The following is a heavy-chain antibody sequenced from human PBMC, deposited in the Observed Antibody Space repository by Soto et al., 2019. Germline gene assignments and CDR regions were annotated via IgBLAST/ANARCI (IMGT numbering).Heavy chain of an antibody. CDR2: ISYSGST. V-gene: IGHV4-61*01. D-gene: IGHD6-19*01. CDR1: GDSVSSASYY. J-gene: IGHJ4*02. CDR3: ARGRYSSGWFDF. Sequence: SETLSLTCTVSGDSVSSASYYWDWIRQPPGQGLEWIGYISYSGSTDYNPTLKGRVTISVDTSKNQFSLKLSSATAADTAVYYCARGRYSSGWFDFWGLGTRVTVSS.